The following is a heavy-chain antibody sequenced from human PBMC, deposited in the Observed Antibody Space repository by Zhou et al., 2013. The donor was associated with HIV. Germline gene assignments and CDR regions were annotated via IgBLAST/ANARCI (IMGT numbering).Heavy chain of an antibody. CDR1: GYSFTGYH. J-gene: IGHJ4*01. CDR3: ASGTHDLRALSWLSDN. Sequence: QVQLVQSGPEVRKPGAPVELSCKASGYSFTGYHMYWVRQAPGQGLEWMGVINPGSGATTYAQKFQGRVTLTRDTTTSTVDMQLWSLTSEDTALYFCASGTHDLRALSWLSDNWGQGTLVTVS. V-gene: IGHV1-46*01. D-gene: IGHD3-16*02. CDR2: INPGSGAT.